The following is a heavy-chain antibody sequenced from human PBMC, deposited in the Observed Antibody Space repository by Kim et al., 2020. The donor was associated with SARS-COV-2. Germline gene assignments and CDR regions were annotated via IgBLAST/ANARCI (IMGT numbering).Heavy chain of an antibody. J-gene: IGHJ4*02. CDR3: ARVEGIKHIVVVPAAEGFDY. CDR2: ISSSSSYT. D-gene: IGHD2-2*01. Sequence: GGSLRLSCAASGFTFSDYYMSWIRQAPGKGLEWVSYISSSSSYTNYADSVKGRFTISRDNAKNSLYLQMNSLRAEDTAVYYCARVEGIKHIVVVPAAEGFDYWGQGTLVTVSS. V-gene: IGHV3-11*05. CDR1: GFTFSDYY.